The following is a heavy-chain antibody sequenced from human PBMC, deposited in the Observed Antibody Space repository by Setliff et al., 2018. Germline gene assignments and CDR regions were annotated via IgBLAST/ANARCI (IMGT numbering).Heavy chain of an antibody. CDR3: ARIWGYGDFSFGY. D-gene: IGHD4-17*01. CDR2: ISSSGGT. J-gene: IGHJ4*02. CDR1: GGSISGFA. V-gene: IGHV4-59*01. Sequence: SETLSLTCTVSGGSISGFAWNWIRQFPGKRLEWIGEISSSGGTLYTPSLRSRVSMSVDTSRNQFSLNPTSMTAADTAVYYCARIWGYGDFSFGYWGQGTLVTVSS.